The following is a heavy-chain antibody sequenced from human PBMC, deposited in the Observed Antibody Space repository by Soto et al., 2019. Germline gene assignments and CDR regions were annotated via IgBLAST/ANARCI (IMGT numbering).Heavy chain of an antibody. J-gene: IGHJ4*02. CDR3: ARGVSAGVDY. D-gene: IGHD1-26*01. CDR2: MQPSTGRT. Sequence: QVQLVQSGAEVREPGASVKVSCKASGYSFTSLDINWVRQTAGQGLEWMGWMQPSTGRTGYAQRFQGRVTITRDTSINTAYMELTTQTADDTAFYYCARGVSAGVDYWGQGTLVTVSS. CDR1: GYSFTSLD. V-gene: IGHV1-8*01.